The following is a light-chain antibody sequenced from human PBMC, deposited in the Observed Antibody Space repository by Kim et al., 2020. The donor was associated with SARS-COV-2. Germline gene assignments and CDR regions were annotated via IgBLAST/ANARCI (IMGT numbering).Light chain of an antibody. Sequence: SYELTQPPSVSVSPGQTASITCSGDKLGDKYACWYQQKPGQSPVLVIYQDSKRPSGIPARFSGSNSGNTATLTISGTQAMDEADYYCQAWDSSTAGVFGGETQLTVL. CDR3: QAWDSSTAGV. CDR1: KLGDKY. J-gene: IGLJ2*01. CDR2: QDS. V-gene: IGLV3-1*01.